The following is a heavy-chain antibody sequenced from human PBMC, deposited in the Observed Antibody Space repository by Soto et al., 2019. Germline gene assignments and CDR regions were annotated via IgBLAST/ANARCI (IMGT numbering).Heavy chain of an antibody. CDR3: ARAAREYQLLRYNWFDP. Sequence: QVQLQESGPGLVKPSETLSLTCTVSGGSISSYYWSWIRQPPGKGLEWIGYIYYSGSTNYNPSLKGRVTISVDTAKNQFSLKLSSVTAADTAVYYCARAAREYQLLRYNWFDPWGQGTLVTVSS. V-gene: IGHV4-59*01. CDR1: GGSISSYY. J-gene: IGHJ5*02. CDR2: IYYSGST. D-gene: IGHD2-2*01.